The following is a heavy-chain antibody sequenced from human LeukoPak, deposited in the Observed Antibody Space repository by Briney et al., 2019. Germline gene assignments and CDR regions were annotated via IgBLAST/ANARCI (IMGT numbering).Heavy chain of an antibody. J-gene: IGHJ3*02. CDR2: IYYSGST. V-gene: IGHV4-30-4*01. CDR1: GVSISSGDYY. CDR3: ARDPLLGASSDAFDI. Sequence: SETLSLTCTVSGVSISSGDYYWSWIRQPPGKGLEWIGYIYYSGSTYYNPSLKSRVTISVDTSKNQFSLKLSSVTAADTAVYYCARDPLLGASSDAFDIWGQGTMVTVSS. D-gene: IGHD1-26*01.